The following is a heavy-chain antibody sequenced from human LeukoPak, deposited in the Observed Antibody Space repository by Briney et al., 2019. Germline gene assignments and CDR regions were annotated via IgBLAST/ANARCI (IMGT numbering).Heavy chain of an antibody. V-gene: IGHV4-59*01. Sequence: SETLSLTCTVSSGSISSYYWSWIRQPPGKGLEWIGYIYYSGSTNYNPSLKSRVTISVDTSKNQFSLKLSSVTAADTAVYYCARDLGFDPWGQGTLVTVSS. CDR1: SGSISSYY. CDR3: ARDLGFDP. J-gene: IGHJ5*02. CDR2: IYYSGST.